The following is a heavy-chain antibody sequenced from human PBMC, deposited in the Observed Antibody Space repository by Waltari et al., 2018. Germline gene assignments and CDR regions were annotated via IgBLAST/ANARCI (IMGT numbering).Heavy chain of an antibody. CDR2: INPNRGGT. CDR1: GYTFTGYY. J-gene: IGHJ5*02. V-gene: IGHV1-2*04. D-gene: IGHD3-10*01. Sequence: QVQLVQSGAEVKKPGASVKVSCKASGYTFTGYYMHWVRQAPGQGLEWMGWINPNRGGTNYAQKFQGWVTMTRDTSISTAYMELSRLRSDDTAVYYCARSGGRITMVRGRGNWFDPWGQGTLVTVSS. CDR3: ARSGGRITMVRGRGNWFDP.